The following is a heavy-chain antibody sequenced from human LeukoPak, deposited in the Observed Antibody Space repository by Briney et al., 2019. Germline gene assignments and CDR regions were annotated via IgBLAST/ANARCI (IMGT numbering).Heavy chain of an antibody. CDR3: ARGGIWFGEFSFDY. Sequence: KSSETLSLTCAVYGGSFSGYYWSWIRQPPGKGLEWIGEINHSGSTNYNPSLKSRVTISVDTSKNQFSLKLSSVTAADTAVYYCARGGIWFGEFSFDYWGQGTLVTVSS. J-gene: IGHJ4*02. CDR1: GGSFSGYY. D-gene: IGHD3-10*01. CDR2: INHSGST. V-gene: IGHV4-34*01.